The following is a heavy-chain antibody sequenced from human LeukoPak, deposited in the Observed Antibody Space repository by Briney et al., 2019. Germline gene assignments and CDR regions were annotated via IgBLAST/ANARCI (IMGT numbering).Heavy chain of an antibody. J-gene: IGHJ5*02. V-gene: IGHV1-2*02. D-gene: IGHD5-12*01. Sequence: ASVKVSCKTSGYILTGYYMHWVRQAPGQGLEWMGWINPNSGGTNYAQKFQGRVTMTRDTSISTAYMELSRLRSDDTAVHYCARDPSNSGYDSRWFDPWGQGTLVTVSS. CDR1: GYILTGYY. CDR3: ARDPSNSGYDSRWFDP. CDR2: INPNSGGT.